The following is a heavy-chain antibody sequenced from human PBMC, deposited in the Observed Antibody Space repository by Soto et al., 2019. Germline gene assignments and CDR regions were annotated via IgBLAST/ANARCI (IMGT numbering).Heavy chain of an antibody. V-gene: IGHV4-38-2*01. CDR2: IYHSGST. J-gene: IGHJ5*02. D-gene: IGHD3-22*01. CDR1: GYSISSGYY. Sequence: KPSETLSLTCAVSGYSISSGYYWGWIRQPPGKGLEGSGSIYHSGSTYYKPSLKRRVTISVDTSKNQFPLKLSSVTAADTAFYYCARVYYDSSAYYYFANWFDPWGQGTLVTVSS. CDR3: ARVYYDSSAYYYFANWFDP.